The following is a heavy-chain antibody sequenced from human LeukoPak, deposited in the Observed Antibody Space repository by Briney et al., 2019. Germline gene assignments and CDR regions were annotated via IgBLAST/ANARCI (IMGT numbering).Heavy chain of an antibody. CDR1: GFTFSNAW. V-gene: IGHV3-15*01. D-gene: IGHD6-13*01. Sequence: PGGSLRLSCAASGFTFSNAWMSWVRQAPGKGLEWVGRIKSKTDGGTTDYAAPVKGRFTISRDDSKNTLYLQMNSLKTEDTAVYYCTTLYSSSWYPPGSWGQGTLVTVSS. CDR3: TTLYSSSWYPPGS. CDR2: IKSKTDGGTT. J-gene: IGHJ5*02.